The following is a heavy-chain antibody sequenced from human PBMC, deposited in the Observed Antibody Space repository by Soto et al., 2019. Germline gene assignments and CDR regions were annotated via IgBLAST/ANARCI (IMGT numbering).Heavy chain of an antibody. Sequence: PGVSLRLSCEASGFNFGAYARSWVRQAPGKGLEWVSGISGSSSGTYYTDSVKGRFTISRDNFKNTVYLQMNSLRGEDTAVYYCAKDRSENFWVYYYAMDVWGQGTAVTVSS. J-gene: IGHJ6*02. CDR2: ISGSSSGT. D-gene: IGHD6-19*01. V-gene: IGHV3-23*01. CDR1: GFNFGAYA. CDR3: AKDRSENFWVYYYAMDV.